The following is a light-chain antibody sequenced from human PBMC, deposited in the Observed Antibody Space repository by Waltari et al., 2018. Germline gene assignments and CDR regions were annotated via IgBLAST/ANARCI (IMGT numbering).Light chain of an antibody. J-gene: IGKJ5*01. Sequence: IVMTQSPATLSVSPGERVTLSCRASPSVSSKLAWYQQKPGQAPRLLIYGASSRATDIPARFSGSGAGTDFTLTISSLQSEDFAVYYCQQYGNWPPITVGQGTRLEIK. CDR3: QQYGNWPPIT. CDR2: GAS. V-gene: IGKV3D-15*01. CDR1: PSVSSK.